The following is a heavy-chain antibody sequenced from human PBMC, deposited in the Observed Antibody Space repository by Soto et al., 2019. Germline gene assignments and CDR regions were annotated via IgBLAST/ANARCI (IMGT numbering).Heavy chain of an antibody. CDR1: GGSINNYY. D-gene: IGHD3-3*01. CDR3: ARGSSLLLEWISEYSLDY. V-gene: IGHV4-4*08. J-gene: IGHJ4*02. CDR2: INTSGSN. Sequence: ETLSLTCTVSGGSINNYYWNWIRQRPGKGLEWIGYINTSGSNKYNPSLKSRATISVDTSKTQFSLKLKSVTAADTAVYYCARGSSLLLEWISEYSLDYWGQGSLVTVSS.